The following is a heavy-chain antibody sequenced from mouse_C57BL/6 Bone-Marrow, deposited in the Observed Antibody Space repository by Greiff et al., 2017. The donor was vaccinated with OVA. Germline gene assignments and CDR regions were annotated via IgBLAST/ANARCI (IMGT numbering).Heavy chain of an antibody. D-gene: IGHD2-1*01. V-gene: IGHV10-1*01. CDR2: IRSKSNNYAT. J-gene: IGHJ3*01. CDR1: GFSFNTYA. CDR3: VREGVYYGNRAWFAY. Sequence: DVKLQESGGGLVQPKGSLKLSCAASGFSFNTYAMNWVRQAPGKGLEWVARIRSKSNNYATYYADSVKDRFTISRDDSESMLYLQMNNLKTEDTAMYYCVREGVYYGNRAWFAYWGQGTLVTVSA.